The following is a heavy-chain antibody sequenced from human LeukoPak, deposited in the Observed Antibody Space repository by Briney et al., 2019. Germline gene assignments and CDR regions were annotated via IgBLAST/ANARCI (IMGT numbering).Heavy chain of an antibody. CDR3: AELGITMIGGV. D-gene: IGHD3-10*02. Sequence: GGSLRLSCAASGFTFSSYGMSWVRQAPGKGLEWVSIISARGDSTYHADSVRGRFTISRDNAKNSLYLQMNSLRAEDTAVYYCAELGITMIGGVWGKGTTVTISS. V-gene: IGHV3-23*01. J-gene: IGHJ6*04. CDR2: ISARGDST. CDR1: GFTFSSYG.